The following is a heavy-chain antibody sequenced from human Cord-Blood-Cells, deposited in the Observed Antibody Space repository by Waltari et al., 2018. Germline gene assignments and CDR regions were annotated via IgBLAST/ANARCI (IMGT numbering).Heavy chain of an antibody. J-gene: IGHJ4*02. Sequence: QVQLVQSGAEVKKPGASVKVSCKASGYTFTGYYMPWVRQAPGQGLEWMGWINPNSGGTNEEQKCQGRVTMTRDTAISTAYMEVSRLRSDDTAVYYCARLAAGTYFDYWGQGTLVTVSS. D-gene: IGHD6-13*01. V-gene: IGHV1-2*02. CDR3: ARLAAGTYFDY. CDR2: INPNSGGT. CDR1: GYTFTGYY.